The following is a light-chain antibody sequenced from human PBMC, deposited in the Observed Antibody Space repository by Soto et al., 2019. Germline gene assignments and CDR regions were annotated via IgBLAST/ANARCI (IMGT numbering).Light chain of an antibody. CDR1: SSDVGGYNY. V-gene: IGLV2-14*01. J-gene: IGLJ3*02. Sequence: QSVLTQPASVSGSPGQSITISCTGTSSDVGGYNYLSWYQQHPGKAPRVMIYEVSNWPSGVSNRFSGSKSGNTASLTISGLQAEYEADYFCSSYTTSGTPVFGGGTKLTVL. CDR2: EVS. CDR3: SSYTTSGTPV.